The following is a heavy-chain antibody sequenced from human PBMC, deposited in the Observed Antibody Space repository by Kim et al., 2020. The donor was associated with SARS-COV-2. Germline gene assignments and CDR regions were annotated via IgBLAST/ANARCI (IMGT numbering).Heavy chain of an antibody. V-gene: IGHV3-23*01. D-gene: IGHD3-10*01. CDR2: ISGSGGST. CDR3: AKAIEVHDHYYGWGSYFRFGYYGMDV. Sequence: GGSLRLSCAASGFTFSSYAMSWVRQAPGKGLEWVSAISGSGGSTYYADSVKGRFTISRDNSKNTLYLQMNSLRAEDTAVYYCAKAIEVHDHYYGWGSYFRFGYYGMDVWGQGTTVTVSS. J-gene: IGHJ6*02. CDR1: GFTFSSYA.